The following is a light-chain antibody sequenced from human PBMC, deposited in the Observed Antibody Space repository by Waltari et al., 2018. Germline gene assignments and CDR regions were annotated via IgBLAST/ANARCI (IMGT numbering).Light chain of an antibody. CDR1: QSVSSY. V-gene: IGKV3-15*01. Sequence: EIVMTQSPATLSVSPGERATLSCRASQSVSSYVAWYQQKPGQAPRLLIYSASTRATGIPSRFSGRWSGTQFTLTISSLQSEDFAVYYCQQYNDRRTFGQGTKVEI. J-gene: IGKJ1*01. CDR3: QQYNDRRT. CDR2: SAS.